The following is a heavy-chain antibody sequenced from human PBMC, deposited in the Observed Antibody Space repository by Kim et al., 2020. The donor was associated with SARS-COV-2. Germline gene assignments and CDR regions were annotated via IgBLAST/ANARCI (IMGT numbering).Heavy chain of an antibody. CDR2: ST. D-gene: IGHD6-13*01. V-gene: IGHV4-34*01. Sequence: STNYNPSLKSRVTISVDTSKNQFSLKLSSVTAADTAVYYCARDPDSSFDYWGQGTLVTVSS. CDR3: ARDPDSSFDY. J-gene: IGHJ4*02.